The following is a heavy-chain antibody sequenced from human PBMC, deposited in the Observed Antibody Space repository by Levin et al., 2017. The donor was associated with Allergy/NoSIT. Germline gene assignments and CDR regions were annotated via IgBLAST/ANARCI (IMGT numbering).Heavy chain of an antibody. J-gene: IGHJ3*02. CDR2: IKQDGSEN. D-gene: IGHD2-21*01. Sequence: GESLKISRAASGFILSNYWMSWVRQAPGKGLEWVANIKQDGSENSYVDSVKGRFTISRDNAKNSLYLQMNSLRAEDTDVYCCARDRMLLYDAIDIWGQGTMVTVSS. V-gene: IGHV3-7*01. CDR3: ARDRMLLYDAIDI. CDR1: GFILSNYW.